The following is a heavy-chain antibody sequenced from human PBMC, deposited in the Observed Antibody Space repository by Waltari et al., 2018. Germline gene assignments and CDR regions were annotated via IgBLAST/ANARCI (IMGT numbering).Heavy chain of an antibody. CDR2: IYYSGST. V-gene: IGHV4-39*07. CDR3: AKEVSSSWYYFDY. J-gene: IGHJ4*02. D-gene: IGHD6-13*01. Sequence: QLQLQESGPGLVKPSETLSLTCTVSGGSISSSSYYWGWIPQPPGKGLEWIGSIYYSGSTYYNPSLKSRVTISVDTSKNQFSLKLSSVTAADTAVYYCAKEVSSSWYYFDYWGQGTLVTVSS. CDR1: GGSISSSSYY.